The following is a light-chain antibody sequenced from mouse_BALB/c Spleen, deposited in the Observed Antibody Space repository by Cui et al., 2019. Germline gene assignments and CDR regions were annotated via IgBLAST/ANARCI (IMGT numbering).Light chain of an antibody. CDR1: SSVSY. CDR3: HQWSSYTWT. J-gene: IGKJ1*01. CDR2: STS. Sequence: HIVLTQSPAIMSASLGEEITLTCSASSSVSYMHWYQQKSGSSSKLLIYSTSNLASGVPSRFSGSGSGTFDSLTISSGEAEDADDYYCHQWSSYTWTFGGGTKLEIK. V-gene: IGKV4-80*01.